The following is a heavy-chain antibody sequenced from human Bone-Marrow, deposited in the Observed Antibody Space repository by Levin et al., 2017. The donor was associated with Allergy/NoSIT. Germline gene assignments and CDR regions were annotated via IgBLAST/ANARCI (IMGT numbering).Heavy chain of an antibody. CDR1: GFNFRSYG. CDR3: AKDNYSGHDCNIHY. V-gene: IGHV3-30*18. J-gene: IGHJ4*02. D-gene: IGHD5-12*01. CDR2: ISNDGNDK. Sequence: AGGSLRLSCAASGFNFRSYGMHWVRQAPGKGLEWVAVISNDGNDKKYADSVKGRFTISRDSLKSTLYLQMNSLRVEDTAVYYCAKDNYSGHDCNIHYWGQGTLVTVSS.